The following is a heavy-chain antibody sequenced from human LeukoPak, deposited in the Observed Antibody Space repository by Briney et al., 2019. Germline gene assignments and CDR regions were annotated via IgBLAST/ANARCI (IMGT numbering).Heavy chain of an antibody. CDR3: AREHYSNYVHYYYGMGV. D-gene: IGHD4-11*01. V-gene: IGHV4-61*02. CDR1: GGSISSGGYY. Sequence: SETLSLTCTVSGGSISSGGYYWSWIRQPAGKGLEWIGRIYTSGSTNYNPSLKSRVTISVDTSKNQLSLKLSSVTAADTAVYYCAREHYSNYVHYYYGMGVWGQGTTVTVSS. CDR2: IYTSGST. J-gene: IGHJ6*02.